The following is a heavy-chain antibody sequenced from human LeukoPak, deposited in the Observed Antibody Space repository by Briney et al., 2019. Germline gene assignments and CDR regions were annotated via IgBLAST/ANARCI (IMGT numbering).Heavy chain of an antibody. J-gene: IGHJ4*02. Sequence: GGSLRLSCAASGFTFSTYAVNWVRQAPGKGLEWVSAISSSGGTTYYADSVKGRFSISRDNSKNTLYLRMNSLRAEDTAIYYCTKGSRSSWFPRPEYWGQGTLVTVSS. CDR2: ISSSGGTT. CDR1: GFTFSTYA. D-gene: IGHD6-6*01. V-gene: IGHV3-23*01. CDR3: TKGSRSSWFPRPEY.